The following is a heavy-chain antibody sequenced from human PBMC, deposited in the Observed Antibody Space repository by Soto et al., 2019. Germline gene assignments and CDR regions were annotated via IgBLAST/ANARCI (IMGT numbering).Heavy chain of an antibody. CDR3: AKDYSSWSTHQHFDY. CDR1: RFTFSRHA. V-gene: IGHV3-23*01. D-gene: IGHD6-13*01. J-gene: IGHJ4*02. Sequence: EVQLLESGGGLVQPGGSLRLSCAASRFTFSRHAMNWVRQAPGKGLEWVSGISGSGGSTYYADSVKGRFTISRDNSKNTLYLQMNSLGVEDTAVYYCAKDYSSWSTHQHFDYWGQGTLVTVSS. CDR2: ISGSGGST.